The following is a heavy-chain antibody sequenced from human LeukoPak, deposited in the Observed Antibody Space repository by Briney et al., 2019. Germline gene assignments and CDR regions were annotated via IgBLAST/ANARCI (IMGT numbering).Heavy chain of an antibody. Sequence: PGGSLRLSCAASGFSFSSYEMNWVRQAPGKGLEWVSYISSSGSAIFYADSVKGRFTISRDNAKNSLFLQMNSLRAEDTAFYYCASKGGFDDWGQGTLVNVSS. V-gene: IGHV3-48*03. CDR1: GFSFSSYE. CDR3: ASKGGFDD. D-gene: IGHD2-15*01. CDR2: ISSSGSAI. J-gene: IGHJ4*02.